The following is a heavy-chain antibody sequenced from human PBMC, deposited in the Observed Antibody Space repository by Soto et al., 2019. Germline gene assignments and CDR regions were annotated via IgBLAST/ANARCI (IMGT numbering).Heavy chain of an antibody. V-gene: IGHV3-23*01. D-gene: IGHD5-12*01. Sequence: QLLESGGGLVQPGGSLRLSCAASGFTFGNYAMNWVRQAPGKGLEGVSGISGTDGSTYYIDAVKGRFTVSRDNSNHTVYLLLHRLRAEDTAVYYCAKGTDRSETYDLLDARDVWGQGKRVTV. J-gene: IGHJ3*01. CDR1: GFTFGNYA. CDR3: AKGTDRSETYDLLDARDV. CDR2: ISGTDGST.